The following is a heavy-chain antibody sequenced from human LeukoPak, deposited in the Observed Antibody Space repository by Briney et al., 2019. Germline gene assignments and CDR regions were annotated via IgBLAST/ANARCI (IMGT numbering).Heavy chain of an antibody. V-gene: IGHV3-15*01. Sequence: GGSLRLACAASGLTFSNAWMSWVRQAPGKGVEWVGRIKSKTDGWTTEYAAPVRVRFTISRDDSRNTLYLQMNSLETEDIAVYYCTTDPTWFGYWGQGALVTVSS. CDR2: IKSKTDGWTT. D-gene: IGHD3-10*01. CDR1: GLTFSNAW. J-gene: IGHJ4*02. CDR3: TTDPTWFGY.